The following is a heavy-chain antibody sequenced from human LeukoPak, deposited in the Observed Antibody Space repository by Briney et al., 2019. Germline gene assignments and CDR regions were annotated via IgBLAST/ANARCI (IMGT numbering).Heavy chain of an antibody. CDR2: IYTSGST. J-gene: IGHJ4*02. D-gene: IGHD5-12*01. CDR1: GGSISNYY. V-gene: IGHV4-4*07. CDR3: ARPRYRNKWYYFEY. Sequence: SETLSLTCTVSGGSISNYYWSWIRQPAGKGLEWIGRIYTSGSTNYNSSLRSRLTMSVDTSKNQFSLKLSSVTAADTAAYYCARPRYRNKWYYFEYWGQGDLVTVSS.